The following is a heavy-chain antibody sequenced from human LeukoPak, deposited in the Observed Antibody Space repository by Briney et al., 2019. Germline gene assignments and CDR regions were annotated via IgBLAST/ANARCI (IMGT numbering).Heavy chain of an antibody. CDR1: GGSISSYC. D-gene: IGHD3-10*01. CDR3: ARDRVTMVRGVPSGMDV. CDR2: IYYSGNT. V-gene: IGHV4-59*01. J-gene: IGHJ6*04. Sequence: PSETLSLTCTVSGGSISSYCWNWIRQPPGKGLEWIGYIYYSGNTNYNPSLKSRVTISVDTSKNQFSLKLSSVTAADTAVYYCARDRVTMVRGVPSGMDVWGKGTTVTVSS.